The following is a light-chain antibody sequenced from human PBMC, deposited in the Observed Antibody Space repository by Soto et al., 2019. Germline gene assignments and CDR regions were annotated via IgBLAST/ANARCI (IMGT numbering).Light chain of an antibody. CDR3: QTWVTGIVV. CDR1: SGHSSYA. CDR2: LNIDGSH. V-gene: IGLV4-69*01. J-gene: IGLJ2*01. Sequence: QLVLTQSHSASASLGASVKLTCTLSSGHSSYAIAWHQQQPEKGPRYLMNLNIDGSHSKGDRIPDRFSGSSSGAERSLTIASHKSEDEADYYCQTWVTGIVVFGGRTKLTVL.